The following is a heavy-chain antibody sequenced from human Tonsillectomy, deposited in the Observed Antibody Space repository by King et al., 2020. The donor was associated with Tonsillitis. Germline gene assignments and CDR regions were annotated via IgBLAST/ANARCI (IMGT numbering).Heavy chain of an antibody. J-gene: IGHJ4*02. CDR1: GYTFTTYD. Sequence: VQLVQSGAEVKKPGASVKVSCKASGYTFTTYDIYWVRQATGQGLEWMVWMNPNSGDTGYAQKFQGRVTMTRNTSISTAYMELSSLRSEDTAVYYCARAFCGGDCWLTYWGQGTLVTVSS. D-gene: IGHD2-21*01. CDR3: ARAFCGGDCWLTY. CDR2: MNPNSGDT. V-gene: IGHV1-8*01.